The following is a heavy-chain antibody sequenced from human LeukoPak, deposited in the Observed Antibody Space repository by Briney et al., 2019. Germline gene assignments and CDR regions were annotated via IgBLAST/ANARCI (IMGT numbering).Heavy chain of an antibody. Sequence: QSGGSLRLSCAASGFIFSSYGINWVRQAPGKGPEWVSGISGSGGSTYYADSVKGRFTISRDNSKNTLYVQMNSLRVEDTAVYYCAKAQRGFDDFWSGYDYWGQGSLVTVSS. J-gene: IGHJ4*02. V-gene: IGHV3-23*01. CDR2: ISGSGGST. D-gene: IGHD3-3*01. CDR1: GFIFSSYG. CDR3: AKAQRGFDDFWSGYDY.